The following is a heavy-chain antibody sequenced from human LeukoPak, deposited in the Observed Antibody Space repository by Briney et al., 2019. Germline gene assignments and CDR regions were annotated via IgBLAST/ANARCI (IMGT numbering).Heavy chain of an antibody. J-gene: IGHJ4*02. V-gene: IGHV1-69*04. CDR3: AREAPANPGSYVDY. Sequence: SVKVSCKASGGTFSSYAISWVRQAPGQGLEWMGRIIPILGIANYAQKFQGRVTITADKSTSTAYMELSSLRSEDTAVYYCAREAPANPGSYVDYWGQGTLVTVS. D-gene: IGHD3-10*01. CDR2: IIPILGIA. CDR1: GGTFSSYA.